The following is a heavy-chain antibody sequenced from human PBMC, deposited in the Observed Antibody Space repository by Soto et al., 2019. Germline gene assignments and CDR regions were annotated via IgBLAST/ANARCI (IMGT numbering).Heavy chain of an antibody. CDR3: ANWRLTYYYDSSGFGYFDY. CDR1: GFTFSSYA. D-gene: IGHD3-22*01. J-gene: IGHJ4*02. V-gene: IGHV3-23*01. CDR2: ISGSGGST. Sequence: GGSLRLSCAASGFTFSSYAMSWVRQAPGKGLEWVSAISGSGGSTYYADSVKGRFTISRDNSKNTLYLQMNSLRAEDTAVYYCANWRLTYYYDSSGFGYFDYWGQGTLVTVSS.